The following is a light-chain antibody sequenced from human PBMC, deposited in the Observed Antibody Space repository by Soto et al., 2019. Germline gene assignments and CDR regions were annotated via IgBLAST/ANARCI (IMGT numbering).Light chain of an antibody. CDR2: GAS. J-gene: IGKJ4*01. Sequence: EIVMTQSPVTLSVSPGERATLSCRASQSVTTSYLAWYQQKPGRAPRLLIFGASTRAAGIPARFSGSGSGTEFTLTISSLQSEDFAVYYCQQYSNWPLTFGGGTKVDIK. V-gene: IGKV3-15*01. CDR1: QSVTTSY. CDR3: QQYSNWPLT.